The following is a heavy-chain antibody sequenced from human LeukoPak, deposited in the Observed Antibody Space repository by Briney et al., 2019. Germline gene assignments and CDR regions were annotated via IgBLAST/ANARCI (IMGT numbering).Heavy chain of an antibody. J-gene: IGHJ4*02. D-gene: IGHD2-15*01. V-gene: IGHV1-2*02. CDR2: INPNSGGT. CDR3: ARGGVGYCSGGSCYYFDY. CDR1: GYTFTGYY. Sequence: ASVKVSCKASGYTFTGYYMHWVRQAPGQGLEWMGWINPNSGGTNYAQKFQGRVTMTRDTSISTAYMELSRLRSDDTVVYYCARGGVGYCSGGSCYYFDYWGQGTLVTVSS.